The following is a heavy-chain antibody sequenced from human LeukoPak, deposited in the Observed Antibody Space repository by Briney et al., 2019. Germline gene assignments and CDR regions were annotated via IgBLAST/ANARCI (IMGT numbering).Heavy chain of an antibody. D-gene: IGHD3-22*01. J-gene: IGHJ5*01. CDR2: IYSSGNT. V-gene: IGHV4-38-2*02. CDR1: GNSITNAYY. CDR3: ARDARLYYYESNGYFFDS. Sequence: PSETLSLTCTVSGNSITNAYYWGWIRPPPGKGLEWIASIYSSGNTYFNPSLKTRVTISLDSSQNQFSLKLRSMTAADTAVYYCARDARLYYYESNGYFFDSWGQGTLVTVSS.